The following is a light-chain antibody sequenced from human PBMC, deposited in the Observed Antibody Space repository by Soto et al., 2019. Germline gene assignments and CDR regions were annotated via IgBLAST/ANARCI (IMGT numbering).Light chain of an antibody. Sequence: DVQMTQSPSTLSASLGDRVTITCRASQTIATWLAWYQQKPGNAPKLLIYKASSLESGVPSRFSCSGSGTEFTLTISGLQPDDFGTYYCQHYDSYPWTFGQGTKVEIK. CDR2: KAS. CDR3: QHYDSYPWT. V-gene: IGKV1-5*03. J-gene: IGKJ1*01. CDR1: QTIATW.